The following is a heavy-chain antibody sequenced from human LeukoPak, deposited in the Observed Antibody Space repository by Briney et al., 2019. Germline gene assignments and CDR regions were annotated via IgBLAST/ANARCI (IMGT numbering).Heavy chain of an antibody. D-gene: IGHD1-26*01. Sequence: GGSLRLSCAASGFTFSSYGMHWVRQAPGKGLEWVAVISYDGSNKYYADSVKGRFTISRDNSKNTLYLQMNSLRAGDTAVYYCARDREPRDSELDYWGQGTLVTVSS. CDR1: GFTFSSYG. CDR2: ISYDGSNK. CDR3: ARDREPRDSELDY. V-gene: IGHV3-30*03. J-gene: IGHJ4*02.